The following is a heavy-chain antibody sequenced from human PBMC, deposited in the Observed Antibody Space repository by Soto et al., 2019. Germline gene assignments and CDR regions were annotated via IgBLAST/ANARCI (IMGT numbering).Heavy chain of an antibody. Sequence: PGGSPRLSSAASGFTFSDHYMDWVRQAPGKGLEWVGRIRNKANSYTTEYAASVKGRFTISRDDSKISLYLHVNSLKTEDTAVYYCARGALSPFDIWGQGTMVTVSS. CDR3: ARGALSPFDI. V-gene: IGHV3-72*01. CDR2: IRNKANSYTT. J-gene: IGHJ3*02. CDR1: GFTFSDHY.